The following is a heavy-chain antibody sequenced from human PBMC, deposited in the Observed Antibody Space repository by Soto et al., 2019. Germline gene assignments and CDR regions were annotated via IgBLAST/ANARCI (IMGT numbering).Heavy chain of an antibody. CDR3: ARDVSPGSSSLYLDAFEI. Sequence: EVQLEESGGDLVQPGGSLRLSYAASGFTLSAYWMTWVRQAPGKGLEWVANINRDGSKKSYLDSVRGRFTISRDNVGNSLYLQMDSLRADDTALYYCARDVSPGSSSLYLDAFEIWGQGTMVTVSS. D-gene: IGHD6-13*01. V-gene: IGHV3-7*05. J-gene: IGHJ3*02. CDR1: GFTLSAYW. CDR2: INRDGSKK.